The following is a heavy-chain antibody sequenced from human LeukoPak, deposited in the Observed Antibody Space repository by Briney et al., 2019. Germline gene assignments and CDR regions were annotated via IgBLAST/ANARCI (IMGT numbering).Heavy chain of an antibody. CDR3: AKLRSHIAVAGTGY. J-gene: IGHJ4*02. CDR2: ISGSGGST. CDR1: GFTFSNYW. Sequence: GGSLRLSCAASGFTFSNYWMSWVRQAPGKGLEWVSAISGSGGSTYYADSVKGRFTISRDNSKNTLYLQMNSLRAEDTAVYYCAKLRSHIAVAGTGYRGQGTLVTVSS. V-gene: IGHV3-23*01. D-gene: IGHD6-19*01.